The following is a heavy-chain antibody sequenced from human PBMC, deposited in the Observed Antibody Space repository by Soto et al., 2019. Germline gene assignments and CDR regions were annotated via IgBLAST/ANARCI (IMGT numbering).Heavy chain of an antibody. V-gene: IGHV4-59*01. CDR1: GGSISSYY. CDR2: IYYSGST. J-gene: IGHJ2*01. D-gene: IGHD3-9*01. CDR3: ATGPYYDILTGYPADWYFDL. Sequence: SETLSLTCTVSGGSISSYYWSWIRQPPGKGLEWIGYIYYSGSTNYNPSLKSRVTISVDTSKNQFSLKLSSVTAADTAVYYCATGPYYDILTGYPADWYFDLWGRGTLVTVSS.